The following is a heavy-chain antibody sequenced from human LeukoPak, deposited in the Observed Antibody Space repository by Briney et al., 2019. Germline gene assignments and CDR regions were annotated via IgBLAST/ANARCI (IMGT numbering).Heavy chain of an antibody. D-gene: IGHD3-3*01. CDR3: AKGIRVVTH. J-gene: IGHJ4*02. CDR1: GFTFSSYS. V-gene: IGHV3-23*01. CDR2: ISGSGDRT. Sequence: GGSLRLSCAASGFTFSSYSMSWVRQAPGKGLEWVSGISGSGDRTYYADAVKGRFTISRDNSKNTLYLQMNSLRAEDTAVYYCAKGIRVVTHWGQGTLVTVSS.